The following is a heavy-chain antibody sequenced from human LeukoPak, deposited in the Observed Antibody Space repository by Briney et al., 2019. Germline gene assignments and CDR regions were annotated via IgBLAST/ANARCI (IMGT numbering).Heavy chain of an antibody. V-gene: IGHV1-2*02. CDR3: ARSLKDIVVLPAATGGVDY. D-gene: IGHD2-2*01. Sequence: ASVKVSCKASGYTFTGYYMHWVRQAPGQGLEWMGWINPNSGGTNYAQKFQGRVTMTRDTSISTAYMELSRLRSDDTAVYYCARSLKDIVVLPAATGGVDYWGQGTLVTVSS. CDR1: GYTFTGYY. J-gene: IGHJ4*02. CDR2: INPNSGGT.